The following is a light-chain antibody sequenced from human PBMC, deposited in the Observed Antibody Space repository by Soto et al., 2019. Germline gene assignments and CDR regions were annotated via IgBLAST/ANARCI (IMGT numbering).Light chain of an antibody. V-gene: IGLV2-23*01. CDR3: CSYAGGDVV. CDR2: EGS. Sequence: QSVLTQPASVSGSPGQSITISCTETNSDVGSYNLVSWYQQHPGKAPKLMIYEGSKRPSGVSNRFSGSKSGNTASLTISGLQAEDEFDNYCCSYAGGDVVFGGGTKPTVL. J-gene: IGLJ2*01. CDR1: NSDVGSYNL.